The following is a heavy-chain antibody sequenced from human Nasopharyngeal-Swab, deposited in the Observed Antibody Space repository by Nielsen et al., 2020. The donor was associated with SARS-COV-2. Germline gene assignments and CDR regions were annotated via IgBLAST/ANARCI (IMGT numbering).Heavy chain of an antibody. Sequence: SETLSLTCTVSGGSMSNFHWSWIGLSPGKGLEWIGYVYDSGSTKYNPSLNSRVTISVDTSKTQFSLKVRSVTAADTAVYFCARRLGLRAPFDYWGQGTLVTVSS. J-gene: IGHJ4*02. CDR1: GGSMSNFH. D-gene: IGHD5/OR15-5a*01. V-gene: IGHV4-59*08. CDR2: VYDSGST. CDR3: ARRLGLRAPFDY.